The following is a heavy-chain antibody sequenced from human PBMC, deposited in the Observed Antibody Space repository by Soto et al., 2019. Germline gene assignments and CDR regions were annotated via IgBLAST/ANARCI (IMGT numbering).Heavy chain of an antibody. J-gene: IGHJ4*02. Sequence: ASVKVSCKTSGYSFTDYKLHWVRQAPGQGLEWMGWVDLNGGGSNSAQKFQGSVTMTWDTSITTAYLDLTRLTTNDTATYFCATWVDYGDFEGFDFWGQGTLVTVPQ. V-gene: IGHV1-2*04. CDR1: GYSFTDYK. CDR2: VDLNGGGS. D-gene: IGHD4-17*01. CDR3: ATWVDYGDFEGFDF.